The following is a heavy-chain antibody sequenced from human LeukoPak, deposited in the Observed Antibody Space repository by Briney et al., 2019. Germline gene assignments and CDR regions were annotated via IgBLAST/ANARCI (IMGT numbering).Heavy chain of an antibody. CDR2: IYTSGST. D-gene: IGHD6-13*01. V-gene: IGHV4-61*02. CDR1: GGSISSGSYY. Sequence: SQTLSLTCTVSGGSISSGSYYWSWIRQPAGKGLEWIGRIYTSGSTNYNPSLKSRVTISVDTSKNQFSLKLSSVTAADTAVYYCAMSIAAAGTFDYWGQGTLVTVSS. CDR3: AMSIAAAGTFDY. J-gene: IGHJ4*02.